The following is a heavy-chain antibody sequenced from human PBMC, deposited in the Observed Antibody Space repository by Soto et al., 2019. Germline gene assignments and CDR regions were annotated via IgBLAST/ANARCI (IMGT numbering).Heavy chain of an antibody. CDR2: FSGSGGNT. D-gene: IGHD5-18*01. CDR3: AKDRGDTVMDFDY. V-gene: IGHV3-23*01. CDR1: GFTFSSYS. Sequence: EVQLLESGGGLVRPGGSLRLSCAASGFTFSSYSMNWVRQAPGKGLEWVSAFSGSGGNTNYADSVKGRFTISRDNSKSTLYLQMNSLRAEDTAVYYCAKDRGDTVMDFDYWGQGTLDTVSS. J-gene: IGHJ4*02.